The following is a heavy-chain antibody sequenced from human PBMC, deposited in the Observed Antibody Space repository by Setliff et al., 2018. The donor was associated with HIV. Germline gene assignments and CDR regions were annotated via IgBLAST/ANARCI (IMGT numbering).Heavy chain of an antibody. CDR1: GGSFSGSY. Sequence: PSETLSLTCAVYGGSFSGSYWSWIRQPPGKGLEWIGEINHRGSTNYSPSLKSRVTISVDTSKNQFSLMLSSVTAADTAVYYCASRRAAMWGGLFVGFENWGQGTLVTVSS. J-gene: IGHJ4*02. V-gene: IGHV4-34*01. CDR2: INHRGST. D-gene: IGHD1-26*01. CDR3: ASRRAAMWGGLFVGFEN.